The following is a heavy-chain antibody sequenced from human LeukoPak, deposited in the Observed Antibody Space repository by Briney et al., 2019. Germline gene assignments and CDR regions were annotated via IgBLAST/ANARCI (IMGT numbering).Heavy chain of an antibody. CDR1: GFTFSSYV. V-gene: IGHV3-23*01. CDR3: ARLADY. J-gene: IGHJ4*02. CDR2: ISGSDGNT. Sequence: GGSLRLSCAASGFTFSSYVLSWVRQAPGKGLEWVSTISGSDGNTYYADSVKGRFAISRDNSKNTLYLQMNSLRAEDTAVYYCARLADYWGQGTLVTVLS.